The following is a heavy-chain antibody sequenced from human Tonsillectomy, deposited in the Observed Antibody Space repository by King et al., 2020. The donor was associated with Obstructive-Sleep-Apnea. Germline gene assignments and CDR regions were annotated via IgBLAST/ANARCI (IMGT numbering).Heavy chain of an antibody. J-gene: IGHJ4*02. CDR2: IIPILGIA. CDR1: GGTFSSYA. Sequence: QLVQSGAEVKKPGSSVKVSCKASGGTFSSYAISWVRQAPGQGLEWMGGIIPILGIANYAQKFQGRVTITADKSTSTAYMELSSLRSEDTAVYYCARDFGIAAAGPNPTYYFDYWGQGTLVTVSS. CDR3: ARDFGIAAAGPNPTYYFDY. V-gene: IGHV1-69*09. D-gene: IGHD6-13*01.